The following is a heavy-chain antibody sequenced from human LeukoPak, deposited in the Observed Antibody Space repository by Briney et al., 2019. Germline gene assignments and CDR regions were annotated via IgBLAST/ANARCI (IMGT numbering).Heavy chain of an antibody. D-gene: IGHD2-15*01. Sequence: GGSLRLSCAASGFTFSSYEMNWVRQAPGKGLEWVSYISSSGSTIYYADSVKGRFTISRDNSKNTLYLQMNSLRAEDTAVYYCAKDRRRGWLTYGSGGSLGWFDPWGQGTLVTVSS. V-gene: IGHV3-48*03. CDR2: ISSSGSTI. CDR3: AKDRRRGWLTYGSGGSLGWFDP. CDR1: GFTFSSYE. J-gene: IGHJ5*02.